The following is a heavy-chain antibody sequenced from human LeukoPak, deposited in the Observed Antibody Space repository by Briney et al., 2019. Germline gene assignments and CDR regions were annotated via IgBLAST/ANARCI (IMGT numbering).Heavy chain of an antibody. CDR3: ARGYGDFDSDY. V-gene: IGHV3-30-3*01. CDR1: GYTFRSYV. Sequence: PGRSLRLSRAASGYTFRSYVIHCVPQAPGKGREWVAVTSYDGNNKYYADFVKGRFTISRDNSKNTVYLQMNSLRAEDTAVYYCARGYGDFDSDYWGQGTLVTVSS. D-gene: IGHD4-17*01. J-gene: IGHJ4*02. CDR2: TSYDGNNK.